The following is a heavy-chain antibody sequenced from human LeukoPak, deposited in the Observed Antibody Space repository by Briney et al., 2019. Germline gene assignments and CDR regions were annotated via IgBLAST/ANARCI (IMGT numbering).Heavy chain of an antibody. Sequence: SETLSLTCTVSGGSTSSYYWSWIRQPPGKGLEWIGYIYYSGSTNYNPSLKSRVTISVDTSKNQFSLKLSSVTAADTAVYYCARAPPKTYYYGSGSHIYGMDVWGQGTTVTVSS. V-gene: IGHV4-59*01. CDR2: IYYSGST. D-gene: IGHD3-10*01. CDR1: GGSTSSYY. CDR3: ARAPPKTYYYGSGSHIYGMDV. J-gene: IGHJ6*02.